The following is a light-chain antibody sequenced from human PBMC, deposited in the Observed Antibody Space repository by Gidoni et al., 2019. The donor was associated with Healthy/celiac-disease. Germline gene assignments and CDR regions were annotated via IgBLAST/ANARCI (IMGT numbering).Light chain of an antibody. Sequence: EIVLTQSPGTLSLSPGERAILSCRASQSVSSSYLAWYQQKPGQAPRLLIYGASSRATGIPDRFSGSGSGTDFTLTISRLEPEDCAVYYCQQYGSSPMVTFGPGTKVEIK. CDR2: GAS. J-gene: IGKJ3*01. V-gene: IGKV3-20*01. CDR1: QSVSSSY. CDR3: QQYGSSPMVT.